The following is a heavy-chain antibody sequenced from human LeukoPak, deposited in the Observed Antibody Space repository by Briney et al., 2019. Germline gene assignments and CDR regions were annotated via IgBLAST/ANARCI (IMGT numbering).Heavy chain of an antibody. Sequence: SETLSLTCTISGGSITGYYWSWIRQSAGKGLEWIGRIYSSGNTDYNPSLKSRVTMSLDTSRNQFSLHLSSVTAADTALYFCASRPPGSTWYGVFDYWSQGMLVTVSS. CDR1: GGSITGYY. D-gene: IGHD6-13*01. J-gene: IGHJ4*02. V-gene: IGHV4-4*07. CDR3: ASRPPGSTWYGVFDY. CDR2: IYSSGNT.